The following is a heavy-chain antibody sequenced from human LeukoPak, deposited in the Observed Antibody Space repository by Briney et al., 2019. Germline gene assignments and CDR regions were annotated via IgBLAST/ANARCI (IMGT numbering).Heavy chain of an antibody. Sequence: ASVKVSCKDSGYTFTTYAMNWVRQAPGQGLEWMGWINTNTGNPTYAQGFTGRFVFSLDTSVSTAYLQISSLKAEDTAVYYCARELLITRTWFDPWGQGTLVTVSS. V-gene: IGHV7-4-1*02. CDR3: ARELLITRTWFDP. CDR2: INTNTGNP. D-gene: IGHD3-22*01. J-gene: IGHJ5*02. CDR1: GYTFTTYA.